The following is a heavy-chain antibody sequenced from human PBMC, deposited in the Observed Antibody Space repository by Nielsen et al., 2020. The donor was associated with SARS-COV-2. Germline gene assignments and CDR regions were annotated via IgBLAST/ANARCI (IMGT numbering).Heavy chain of an antibody. CDR2: INPNSGGT. D-gene: IGHD3-10*01. V-gene: IGHV1-2*06. CDR1: GYTFTGYY. Sequence: ASVKVSCKASGYTFTGYYMHWVRQAPGQGLEWMGRINPNSGGTNYAQKFRGRVTMTRDTSISTAYMELSRLRSDDTAVYYCARDQLGSEISDYWGQGTLVTVSS. CDR3: ARDQLGSEISDY. J-gene: IGHJ4*02.